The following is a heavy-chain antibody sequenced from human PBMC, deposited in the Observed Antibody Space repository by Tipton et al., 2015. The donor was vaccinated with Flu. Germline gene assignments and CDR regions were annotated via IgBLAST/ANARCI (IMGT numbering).Heavy chain of an antibody. CDR3: ARGSLPDSNWYNGLDV. J-gene: IGHJ6*02. D-gene: IGHD6-13*01. V-gene: IGHV3-13*01. Sequence: GSLRLSCAASGFTFTTYDMHWVRQVSGKGLEWVSGISSAGDTYHVDSVKGRFTVSRDNGKNSLYLQMSSLGAGDTAVYFCARGSLPDSNWYNGLDVWGQGTTVTVSS. CDR2: ISSAGDT. CDR1: GFTFTTYD.